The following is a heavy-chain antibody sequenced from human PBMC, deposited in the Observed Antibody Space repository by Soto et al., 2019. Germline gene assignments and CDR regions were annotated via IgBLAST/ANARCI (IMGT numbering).Heavy chain of an antibody. V-gene: IGHV1-69*13. CDR2: IIPIFGTA. J-gene: IGHJ4*02. CDR1: GGTFSSYA. Sequence: GASVKVSCKASGGTFSSYAISWVRQAPGQGLEWMGGIIPIFGTANYAQKFQGRVTITADESTSTAYMELSSLRSEDTAVYYCARVPSYGGNSDTLDYWGQGTLVTVSS. CDR3: ARVPSYGGNSDTLDY. D-gene: IGHD4-17*01.